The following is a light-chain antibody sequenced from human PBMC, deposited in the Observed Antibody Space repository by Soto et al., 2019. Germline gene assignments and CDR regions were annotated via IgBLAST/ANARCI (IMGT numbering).Light chain of an antibody. Sequence: QSALTQPASVSGSPGQSITISCTGTNTDIGAYKFVSWYQQHPGKAPKLIIYDVDDRPSPLSNRFSGSKSGNTASLTISGLQAEDEATYYCCSHTDSKTLLLFGGGTKVTVL. V-gene: IGLV2-14*01. CDR2: DVD. CDR3: CSHTDSKTLLL. J-gene: IGLJ3*02. CDR1: NTDIGAYKF.